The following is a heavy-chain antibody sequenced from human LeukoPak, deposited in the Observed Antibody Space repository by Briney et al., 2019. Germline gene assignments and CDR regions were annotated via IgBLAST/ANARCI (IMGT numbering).Heavy chain of an antibody. V-gene: IGHV3-74*01. J-gene: IGHJ5*02. CDR2: INSDGSST. Sequence: GGSLRLSCAASGFTFSSYWMHWVRHAPGKGLVWVSRINSDGSSTSYADSVKGRFTISRDNAKNTLYLQMNSLRAEDTAVYYCARDPMDDNWFDPWGQGTLVTVSS. CDR1: GFTFSSYW. CDR3: ARDPMDDNWFDP. D-gene: IGHD3-10*01.